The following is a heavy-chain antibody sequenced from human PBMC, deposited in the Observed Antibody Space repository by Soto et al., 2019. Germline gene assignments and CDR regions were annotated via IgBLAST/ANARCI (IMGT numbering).Heavy chain of an antibody. V-gene: IGHV3-33*01. J-gene: IGHJ5*02. CDR3: ARDEEP. Sequence: QVQLVESGGGVVQPGRSLRLSCAASGVTFSSYAMHWVRQAPGKGLEWVAVIWSDGSKKYYGDSVKGRFTISRDNSKNTLYLQMNRLKVEDTAVYYCARDEEPWGQGTLVIVSS. CDR1: GVTFSSYA. CDR2: IWSDGSKK.